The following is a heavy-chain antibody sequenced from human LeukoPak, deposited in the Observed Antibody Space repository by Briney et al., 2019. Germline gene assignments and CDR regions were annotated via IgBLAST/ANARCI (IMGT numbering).Heavy chain of an antibody. CDR2: IYYSGTT. D-gene: IGHD2-21*01. J-gene: IGHJ4*02. CDR1: GGSISSSSYY. V-gene: IGHV4-39*01. Sequence: SETLSLTCTVSGGSISSSSYYWGWIRQPPGKGLEWIGSIYYSGTTYYNPSLKSRVTISVDTSKNQFSLKLSSVTAADTAVYYCASSLIVVVPHYWGQGTLVTVSS. CDR3: ASSLIVVVPHY.